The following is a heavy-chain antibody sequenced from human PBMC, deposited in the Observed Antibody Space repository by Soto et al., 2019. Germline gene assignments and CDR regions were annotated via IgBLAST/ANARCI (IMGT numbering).Heavy chain of an antibody. CDR2: IYHSGST. CDR3: ARDTMVRGVRSALDI. Sequence: SGTLCLTCAVSGGSISMGGYSLRWIGQPPGKGLEWVGYIYHSGSTYYNPSLKSRVTISVDRSKNQFSLKLSSVTAADTAVYYCARDTMVRGVRSALDIWGQGTLVSV. CDR1: GGSISMGGYS. V-gene: IGHV4-30-2*01. J-gene: IGHJ3*02. D-gene: IGHD3-10*01.